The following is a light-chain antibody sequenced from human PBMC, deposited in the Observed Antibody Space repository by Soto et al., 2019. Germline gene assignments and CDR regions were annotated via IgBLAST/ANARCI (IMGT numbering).Light chain of an antibody. CDR3: GTRDDRRTGFV. J-gene: IGLJ1*01. CDR2: DND. Sequence: QSVLTQPPSVSSAPGQPVTISCSGRTSNVSINSVSWYQQLPGTAPKLLIYDNDKRPSGIPDRFSRSKSGTSATLGITCLQTGDEAEYYCGTRDDRRTGFVFGTGTKLTVL. CDR1: TSNVSINS. V-gene: IGLV1-51*01.